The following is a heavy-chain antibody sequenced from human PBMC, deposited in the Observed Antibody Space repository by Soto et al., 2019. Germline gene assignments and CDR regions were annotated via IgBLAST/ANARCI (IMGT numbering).Heavy chain of an antibody. J-gene: IGHJ6*02. D-gene: IGHD2-21*01. V-gene: IGHV1-18*04. Sequence: QVHLVQSGGEVKKPGASVKVSCKASGYPFTSSGFSWVRQAPGQGLEWMGWISAYNGNTLYAQKFKGRVTMTTDTSKSTAYMELGSLRSDDTAVYYCATDPYCGSAPGGSALDAWGQGTTVTVSS. CDR2: ISAYNGNT. CDR3: ATDPYCGSAPGGSALDA. CDR1: GYPFTSSG.